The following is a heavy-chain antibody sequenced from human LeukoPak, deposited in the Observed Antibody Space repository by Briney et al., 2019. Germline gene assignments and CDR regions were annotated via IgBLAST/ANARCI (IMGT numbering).Heavy chain of an antibody. CDR2: IKEDGSEK. D-gene: IGHD3-22*01. CDR1: GFTFSSYW. CDR3: AKDLYDSPFDY. Sequence: GGSLRLSCAASGFTFSSYWMSWVRQAPGKGLEWVANIKEDGSEKYYVDSVKGRFTISRDNAKNSLYLQMNSLRAEDTAVYYCAKDLYDSPFDYWGQGTLVTVSS. V-gene: IGHV3-7*01. J-gene: IGHJ4*02.